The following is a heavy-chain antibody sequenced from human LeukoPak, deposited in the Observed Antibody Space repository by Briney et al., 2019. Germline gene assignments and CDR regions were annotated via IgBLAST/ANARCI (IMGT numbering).Heavy chain of an antibody. D-gene: IGHD3-16*01. Sequence: GGSLRLSCAASGFTVSSNYMSWVRQAPGKGLEWVSVIYSGGSTYYADSVKGRFTISRDNSKNTLYLQMNSLRAEDTAVYYCARDGNMINYYYGMDVWGQGTTVTVSS. CDR2: IYSGGST. CDR1: GFTVSSNY. V-gene: IGHV3-66*01. J-gene: IGHJ6*02. CDR3: ARDGNMINYYYGMDV.